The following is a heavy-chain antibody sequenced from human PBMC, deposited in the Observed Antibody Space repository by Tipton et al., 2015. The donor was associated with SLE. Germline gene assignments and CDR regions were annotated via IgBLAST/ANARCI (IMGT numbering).Heavy chain of an antibody. CDR1: GDSFSSYY. V-gene: IGHV4-4*07. CDR2: VSISGDT. CDR3: ATLHSGYDYYYYGMDV. D-gene: IGHD5-12*01. Sequence: TLSLTCTVSGDSFSSYYWSWIRQPAGKGLEWIGRVSISGDTNYKPSLKSRVTMSLDTSKNQLSLELTSVTAADTAVYYCATLHSGYDYYYYGMDVWGQGTTVTVSS. J-gene: IGHJ6*02.